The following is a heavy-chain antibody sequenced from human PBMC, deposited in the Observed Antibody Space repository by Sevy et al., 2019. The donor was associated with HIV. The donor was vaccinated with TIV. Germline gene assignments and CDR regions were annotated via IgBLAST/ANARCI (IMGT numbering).Heavy chain of an antibody. CDR2: ISGSGDTI. D-gene: IGHD4-17*01. CDR1: GFALSDYY. Sequence: GESLKISCVASGFALSDYYMSWIRQAPGKGLQWISYISGSGDTIYYADSVKGRFTISRDNAKNSLFLQMNSLRAEETAVYYCARDHVKDGDLGDYYYYAMDVWGQGTTVTVSS. CDR3: ARDHVKDGDLGDYYYYAMDV. V-gene: IGHV3-11*01. J-gene: IGHJ6*02.